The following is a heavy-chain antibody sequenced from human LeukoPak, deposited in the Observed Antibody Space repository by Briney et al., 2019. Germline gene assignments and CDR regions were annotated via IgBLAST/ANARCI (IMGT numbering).Heavy chain of an antibody. D-gene: IGHD2-2*01. CDR1: GFTFSSYS. CDR3: AREPTVVPAAITIYDAFDI. Sequence: PGGSLRLSCAASGFTFSSYSTNWVRQAPGKGLEWVSSISSSSSYIYYADSVKGRFTISRDNAKNSLYLQMNSLRAEDTAVYYCAREPTVVPAAITIYDAFDIWGQRTMVTVSS. CDR2: ISSSSSYI. V-gene: IGHV3-21*01. J-gene: IGHJ3*02.